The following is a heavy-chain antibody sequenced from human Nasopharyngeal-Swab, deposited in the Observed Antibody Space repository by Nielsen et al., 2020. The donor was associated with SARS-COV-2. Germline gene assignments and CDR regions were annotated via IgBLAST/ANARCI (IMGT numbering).Heavy chain of an antibody. V-gene: IGHV3-23*01. CDR1: GFTFRSYA. CDR2: ISGSDHTT. D-gene: IGHD5-12*01. J-gene: IGHJ6*02. Sequence: GGSLRLSCAASGFTFRSYAISWVRQAPGKGLEWVSVISGSDHTTYYADSVKGRFTISRDNSKNTVNLQMNSLRVEDTAIYYCAKDRDSGDDSDDYYHYYGMDVWGQGTTVTDFS. CDR3: AKDRDSGDDSDDYYHYYGMDV.